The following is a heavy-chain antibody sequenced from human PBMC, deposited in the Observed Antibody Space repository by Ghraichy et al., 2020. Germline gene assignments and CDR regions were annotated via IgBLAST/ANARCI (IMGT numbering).Heavy chain of an antibody. CDR2: IYYSGST. CDR3: ARSSSSGAFDI. D-gene: IGHD6-6*01. J-gene: IGHJ3*02. CDR1: GGSISSYY. V-gene: IGHV4-59*01. Sequence: SETLSLTCTVSGGSISSYYWSWIRQPPGKGLEWIGYIYYSGSTNYNPSLKSRVTISVDTSKNQFSLKLSSVTAADTAVYYCARSSSSGAFDIWGQGTMVTASS.